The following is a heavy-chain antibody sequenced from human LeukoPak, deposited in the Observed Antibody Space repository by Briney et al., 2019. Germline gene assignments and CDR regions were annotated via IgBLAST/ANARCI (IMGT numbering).Heavy chain of an antibody. CDR1: GFTFSSYE. V-gene: IGHV3-48*03. CDR2: ISSSGSTI. CDR3: ARRSVAGSLDY. Sequence: GGSLRLSCAASGFTFSSYEMNWVRQAPGKGLEWVSYISSSGSTIYYADSVKGRFTISRDNAENSLYLQMNSLRAEDTAVYYCARRSVAGSLDYWGQGTLVTVSS. J-gene: IGHJ4*02. D-gene: IGHD6-19*01.